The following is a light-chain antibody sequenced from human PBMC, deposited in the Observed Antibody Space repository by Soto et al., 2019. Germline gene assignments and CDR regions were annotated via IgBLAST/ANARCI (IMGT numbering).Light chain of an antibody. CDR1: SSDVGGYNY. CDR2: EVS. CDR3: SSYTTSSTLVV. Sequence: QSALTQPASVSGSPGKSITISCTGTSSDVGGYNYVSWYQQHPGKAPKLMIYEVSNRPSGVSNRFSGSKSGNTASLTISGLQAEDEADYCCSSYTTSSTLVVFGGGTKVTVL. J-gene: IGLJ2*01. V-gene: IGLV2-14*01.